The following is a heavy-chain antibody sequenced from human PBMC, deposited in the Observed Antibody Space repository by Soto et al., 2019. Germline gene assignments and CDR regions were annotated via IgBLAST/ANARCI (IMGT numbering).Heavy chain of an antibody. CDR3: ARHLLLYYYDSSGYYLGDAFDI. CDR2: IYYSGST. V-gene: IGHV4-59*08. Sequence: PSETLSLTCTVSGVSISSYYWSWIRQPPGKGLEWIGYIYYSGSTNYNPSLKSRVTISVDTSKNQFSLKLSSVTAADTAVYYCARHLLLYYYDSSGYYLGDAFDIWGQGTMVTVSS. CDR1: GVSISSYY. J-gene: IGHJ3*02. D-gene: IGHD3-22*01.